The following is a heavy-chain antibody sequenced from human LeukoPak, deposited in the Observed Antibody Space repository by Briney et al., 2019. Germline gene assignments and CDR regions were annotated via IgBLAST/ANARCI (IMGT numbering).Heavy chain of an antibody. CDR1: GYTFTGYY. CDR3: ARSVRGRGFDY. J-gene: IGHJ4*02. D-gene: IGHD3-10*01. V-gene: IGHV1-8*02. Sequence: ASVKVSCKASGYTFTGYYMHWVRQALGQGLEWMGWMNPNSGNTGYAQKFQGRVTMTRNTSISTAYMELSSLRSEDTAVYYCARSVRGRGFDYWGQGTLVTVSS. CDR2: MNPNSGNT.